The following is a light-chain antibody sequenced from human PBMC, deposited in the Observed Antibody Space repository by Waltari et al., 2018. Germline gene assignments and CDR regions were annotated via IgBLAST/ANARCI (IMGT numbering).Light chain of an antibody. Sequence: DIQMTQSPSSLSASVGDRVTITCRASQRISSYLNWYQQIPGKAPKLLIYGASSLQSGIPSMFSGSGSGTDFSLTISSLESEDFATYYCQQSYSLPNTFGQGTKVDI. CDR3: QQSYSLPNT. CDR1: QRISSY. CDR2: GAS. V-gene: IGKV1-39*01. J-gene: IGKJ2*01.